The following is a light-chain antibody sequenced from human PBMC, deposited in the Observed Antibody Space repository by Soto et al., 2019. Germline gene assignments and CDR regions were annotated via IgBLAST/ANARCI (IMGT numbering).Light chain of an antibody. Sequence: EIVLTQSPGTMSLSPGERATLSCRASQSISSSYLAWYQQKPSQATRLLVYGASSRATGIPDRFSGSGSVTDFTLTIIILEPEDFALYYCQQYISTFLTFGQGTKVEIK. CDR1: QSISSSY. CDR3: QQYISTFLT. CDR2: GAS. V-gene: IGKV3-20*01. J-gene: IGKJ1*01.